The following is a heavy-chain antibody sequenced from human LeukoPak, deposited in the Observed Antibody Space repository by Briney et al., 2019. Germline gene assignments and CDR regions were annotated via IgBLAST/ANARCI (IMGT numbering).Heavy chain of an antibody. V-gene: IGHV1-69*13. J-gene: IGHJ6*03. D-gene: IGHD3-9*01. CDR3: ARAHDILTGYYPYYYYMDV. Sequence: SVKVSCEASGGTFSSYAISCVRQAPGQGLEWMGGIIPIFGTANYAQKFQGRVTITADESTSTAYMELSSLRSEDTAVYYCARAHDILTGYYPYYYYMDVWGKGTTVTVSS. CDR1: GGTFSSYA. CDR2: IIPIFGTA.